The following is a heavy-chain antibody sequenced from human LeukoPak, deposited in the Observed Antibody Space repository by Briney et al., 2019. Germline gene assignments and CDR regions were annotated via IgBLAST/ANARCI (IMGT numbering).Heavy chain of an antibody. D-gene: IGHD6-19*01. CDR1: GFTFSSYS. J-gene: IGHJ4*02. CDR3: AREIAVAGPYYFDY. CDR2: ISSSGSYI. Sequence: GGSLRLSCAASGFTFSSYSVNWVRQAPGKGLAWVSSISSSGSYIYYADSVKGRFTFSRDNAKNSLYLQMNSLRAEDTAVYYCAREIAVAGPYYFDYWGQGTLVTVSS. V-gene: IGHV3-21*01.